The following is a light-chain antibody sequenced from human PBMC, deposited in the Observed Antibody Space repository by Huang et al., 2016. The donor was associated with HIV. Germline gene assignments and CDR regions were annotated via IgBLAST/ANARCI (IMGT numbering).Light chain of an antibody. CDR3: QQYGTLPYT. J-gene: IGKJ2*01. Sequence: EIVLTQSPVTLSLSPGEGASLACRASQGVHNSYLSWYQQKPGQAPRLRIFGASNSATGVPHRFRGSESGTDFTLTISGLDPEDFAVYYCQQYGTLPYTFGQGTKLEI. V-gene: IGKV3-20*01. CDR1: QGVHNSY. CDR2: GAS.